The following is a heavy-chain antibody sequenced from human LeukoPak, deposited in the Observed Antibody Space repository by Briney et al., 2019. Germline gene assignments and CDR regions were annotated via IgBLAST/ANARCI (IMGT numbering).Heavy chain of an antibody. CDR1: GYTFTGYY. CDR2: INPNSGGT. V-gene: IGHV1-2*02. Sequence: GASVKVSCKASGYTFTGYYMHWVRQAPGQGLEWMGWINPNSGGTNYAQKFQGRVTMTRDTSISTAYMELSRLRSGDTAVYYCARADSGSFDAFDIWGQGTMVTVSS. D-gene: IGHD1-26*01. CDR3: ARADSGSFDAFDI. J-gene: IGHJ3*02.